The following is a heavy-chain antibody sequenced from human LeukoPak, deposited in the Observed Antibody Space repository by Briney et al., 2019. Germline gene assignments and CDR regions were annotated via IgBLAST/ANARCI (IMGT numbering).Heavy chain of an antibody. CDR2: IKQDGGEK. D-gene: IGHD3-3*01. Sequence: GGSLRLSCAASGFTFSSYWMSWVRQAPGKGQEWVANIKQDGGEKYYVDSVKGRFTISRDNAKNSLYLQMNSLRAEDTAVYYCARAVGTDYDFWSGYPNWFDPWGQGTLVTVSS. CDR1: GFTFSSYW. V-gene: IGHV3-7*01. J-gene: IGHJ5*02. CDR3: ARAVGTDYDFWSGYPNWFDP.